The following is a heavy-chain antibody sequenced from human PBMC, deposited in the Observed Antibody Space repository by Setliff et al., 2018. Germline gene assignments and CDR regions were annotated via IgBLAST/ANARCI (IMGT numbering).Heavy chain of an antibody. CDR2: ISNDGRRT. J-gene: IGHJ4*02. CDR1: GFTFRNYG. V-gene: IGHV3-64*02. Sequence: HPGGSLRLSCAASGFTFRNYGMHWVRQAPVRGLEYVSAISNDGRRTYYTDSVKGRFTISRDNSKNTLYLQVGSLRPEDMAVYYCVRWVDGKADYWGQGTLVTVSS. CDR3: VRWVDGKADY.